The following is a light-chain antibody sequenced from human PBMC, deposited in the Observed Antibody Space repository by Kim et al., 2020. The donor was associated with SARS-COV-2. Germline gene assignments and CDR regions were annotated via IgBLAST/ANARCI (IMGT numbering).Light chain of an antibody. CDR1: QSVGRN. CDR2: AAS. J-gene: IGKJ2*01. V-gene: IGKV1-39*01. Sequence: SASVGDRVTISCRASQSVGRNLNWYQQRPGKAPKLLIYAASNLHSGVPSRFSASGSGTDFTLTISSLQPEDFASYYCQQTSRSPPTFGPGTKLEI. CDR3: QQTSRSPPT.